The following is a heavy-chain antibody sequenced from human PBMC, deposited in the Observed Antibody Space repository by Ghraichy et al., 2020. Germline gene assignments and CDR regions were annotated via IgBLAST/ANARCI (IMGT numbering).Heavy chain of an antibody. Sequence: LNISCAVYGGSFSGYYWSWIRQPPGKGLEWIGEINHSGSTNYNPSLKSRVTISVDTSKNQFSLKLSSVTAADTAVYYCARRYSSVSYFDYWGQGTLVTVSS. CDR2: INHSGST. CDR1: GGSFSGYY. CDR3: ARRYSSVSYFDY. D-gene: IGHD6-19*01. J-gene: IGHJ4*02. V-gene: IGHV4-34*01.